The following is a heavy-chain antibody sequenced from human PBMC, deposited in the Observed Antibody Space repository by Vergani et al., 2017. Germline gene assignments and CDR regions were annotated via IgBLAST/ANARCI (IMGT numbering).Heavy chain of an antibody. CDR1: GFTLSSHA. CDR2: IWYDGSKE. CDR3: ARRRVPAAIFAGRFDP. V-gene: IGHV3-33*01. J-gene: IGHJ5*02. D-gene: IGHD2-2*01. Sequence: QVQLEESGGGVVQPGRSLRLSCAGSGFTLSSHAMHWIRQAPGKGLEWVAFIWYDGSKEYYADSVKGRFTISRDNSKNTLYLQMNSLRAEDTAVYYCARRRVPAAIFAGRFDPWGQGTLVTVSS.